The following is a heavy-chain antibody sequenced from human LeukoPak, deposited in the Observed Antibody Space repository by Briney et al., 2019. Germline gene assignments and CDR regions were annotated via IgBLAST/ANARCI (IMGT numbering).Heavy chain of an antibody. Sequence: PGRSLRLSCAASGFTFSSYAMHWVRQAPGKGLEWVAVISYDGSNKYYADSVKGRFTISRDDSKNTLYLQMNSLRAEDTAVYYCARGARGKPPGHGFDYWGQGTLVTVSS. V-gene: IGHV3-30*01. CDR3: ARGARGKPPGHGFDY. D-gene: IGHD3-16*01. J-gene: IGHJ4*02. CDR2: ISYDGSNK. CDR1: GFTFSSYA.